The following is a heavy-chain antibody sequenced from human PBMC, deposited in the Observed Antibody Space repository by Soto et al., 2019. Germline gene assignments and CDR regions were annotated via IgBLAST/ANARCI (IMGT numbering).Heavy chain of an antibody. Sequence: EVQLVESGGGLVQPGGSLRLSCAAFGFTFSGYWMHWVRQVPGKGLVWVSRIDNDGSSTTYADSVKGRFTISRDNAKNTLYLQMNSLTAEDTAVYYCARDGSGPIDFDYWGQGTLVTVSS. CDR2: IDNDGSST. CDR1: GFTFSGYW. V-gene: IGHV3-74*01. CDR3: ARDGSGPIDFDY. J-gene: IGHJ4*02. D-gene: IGHD3-10*01.